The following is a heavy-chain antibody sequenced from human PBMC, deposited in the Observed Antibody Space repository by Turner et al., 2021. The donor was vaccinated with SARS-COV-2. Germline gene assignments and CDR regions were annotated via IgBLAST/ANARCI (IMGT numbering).Heavy chain of an antibody. J-gene: IGHJ4*02. CDR2: IWNDGSNK. D-gene: IGHD6-19*01. CDR1: GSTFSNHG. CDR3: ARGCGGSSGCFLIDY. Sequence: QVQLVESGGGVVQPGRSLRLPCEASGSTFSNHGMHWARQAPGKGLEWVTIIWNDGSNKYYTDSVRGRFTISRDNSKNTLYLQMNSLRAEDTAVYYCARGCGGSSGCFLIDYWGQGTLVTVSS. V-gene: IGHV3-33*01.